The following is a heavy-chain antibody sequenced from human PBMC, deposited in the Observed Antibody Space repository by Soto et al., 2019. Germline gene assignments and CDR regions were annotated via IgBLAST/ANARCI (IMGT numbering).Heavy chain of an antibody. V-gene: IGHV3-33*01. CDR3: ARDGQDNASSHFLDY. CDR1: GFTFSTSV. CDR2: IWHDGSDI. Sequence: GVSLRLSCAGSGFTFSTSVMHWVRQAPGKGLEWLAVIWHDGSDISYGDSVRGRFTISRDNSKNTLYLEMDNVREEDTAVYFCARDGQDNASSHFLDYWGQGTLVTVSA. D-gene: IGHD3-16*01. J-gene: IGHJ4*02.